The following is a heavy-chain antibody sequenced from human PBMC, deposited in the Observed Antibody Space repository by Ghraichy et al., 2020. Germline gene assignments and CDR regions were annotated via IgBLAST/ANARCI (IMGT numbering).Heavy chain of an antibody. CDR3: ARLPLHGRAAVGDWYFDL. J-gene: IGHJ2*01. CDR1: GFSFSDYS. CDR2: ITGSSITI. V-gene: IGHV3-48*01. Sequence: GGSLRLSCEGSGFSFSDYSMIWVRLTPRKALEWVSYITGSSITIFYTDSVKGRFTISRDNAKNSLYLQMNSLRAEDTAVYYCARLPLHGRAAVGDWYFDLWGRGTLVTVSS. D-gene: IGHD6-13*01.